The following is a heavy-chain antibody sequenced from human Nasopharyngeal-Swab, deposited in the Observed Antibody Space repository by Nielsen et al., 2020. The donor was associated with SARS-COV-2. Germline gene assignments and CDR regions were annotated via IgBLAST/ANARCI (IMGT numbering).Heavy chain of an antibody. J-gene: IGHJ5*02. CDR3: ARGIRTGVTIFGVAPNWFDP. Sequence: SETLSLTCTVSGGSISSGGHYWSWIRQHPGKGLEWIGYIYYSGSTYYNPSLKSRVTISVDTSQNQFSLKLSSVTAADTAVYYCARGIRTGVTIFGVAPNWFDPWGQGTLVTVSS. CDR2: IYYSGST. V-gene: IGHV4-31*03. D-gene: IGHD3-3*01. CDR1: GGSISSGGHY.